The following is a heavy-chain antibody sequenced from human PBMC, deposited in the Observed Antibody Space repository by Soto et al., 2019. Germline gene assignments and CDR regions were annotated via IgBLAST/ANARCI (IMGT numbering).Heavy chain of an antibody. CDR1: GDSISISSYY. CDR3: ASTKDETLYFDY. D-gene: IGHD2-15*01. Sequence: QLQLQESGPGLVKPSETLSLTCSFSGDSISISSYYWGWVRQPPGKGLEWIGSIHYSGSTHYNPSLQSRVTISGDASKKQFSLKLGSVTAADTAMYYCASTKDETLYFDYWGQGNLVTVSS. J-gene: IGHJ4*02. V-gene: IGHV4-39*01. CDR2: IHYSGST.